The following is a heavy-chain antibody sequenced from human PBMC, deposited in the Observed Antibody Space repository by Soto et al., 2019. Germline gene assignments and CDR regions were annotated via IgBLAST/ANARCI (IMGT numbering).Heavy chain of an antibody. CDR2: TSYSGSA. J-gene: IGHJ4*02. V-gene: IGHV4-31*03. Sequence: SETLSLTCTVSGVSISSSGYFWTWIRHHPGKGLEWIGYTSYSGSAYYNPSLKSRVTISLDTSKNQFSLNLSSLSAADTAVYFCARGKPLDYWGQGTLVTVSS. CDR1: GVSISSSGYF. CDR3: ARGKPLDY.